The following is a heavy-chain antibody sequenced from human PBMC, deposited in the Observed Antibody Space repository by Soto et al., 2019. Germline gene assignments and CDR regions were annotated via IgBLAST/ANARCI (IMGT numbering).Heavy chain of an antibody. Sequence: QVQLVQSGAEVKKLGSSVKVSCKTSGGTFSISVISWVRQAPGQGLEWMGGIIPMSGSPNYAQQFQGRVTITADVSTSTVYMQLSSLRSEDTAVYYCATCSRGTWSGFTAYWGQGTLVSVSS. D-gene: IGHD3-3*01. CDR2: IIPMSGSP. CDR1: GGTFSISV. J-gene: IGHJ4*02. CDR3: ATCSRGTWSGFTAY. V-gene: IGHV1-69*12.